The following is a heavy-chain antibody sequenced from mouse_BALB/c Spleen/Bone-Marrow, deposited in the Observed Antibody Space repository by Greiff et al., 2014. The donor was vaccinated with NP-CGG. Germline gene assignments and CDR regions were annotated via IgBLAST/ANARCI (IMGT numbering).Heavy chain of an antibody. CDR1: GYTFSRYW. CDR3: ARNYGNYVWFAN. D-gene: IGHD2-1*01. Sequence: VQLQQSGAELVKPGASVKISCKATGYTFSRYWIEWVKQRPGHGLEWIGEILPGSGSTNYNEKFKGKATFTADTSSNTAYMQLSSLTSEDSAVYYGARNYGNYVWFANWGQGTLVTVSA. J-gene: IGHJ3*01. CDR2: ILPGSGST. V-gene: IGHV1-9*01.